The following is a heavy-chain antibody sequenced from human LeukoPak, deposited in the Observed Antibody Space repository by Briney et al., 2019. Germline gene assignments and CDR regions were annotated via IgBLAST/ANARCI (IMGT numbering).Heavy chain of an antibody. CDR3: ARFHCTRGDCNHLDT. Sequence: PSETLSLTCSVSGDSISGYYWSWIRQPPGKALEFIGHIFSTGTTAYNPSLKSRLIISVDTSKNQFSLKLTSVAAADTAIYYCARFHCTRGDCNHLDTWGQGTLVTVSS. CDR2: IFSTGTT. D-gene: IGHD2-21*02. V-gene: IGHV4-59*01. J-gene: IGHJ5*02. CDR1: GDSISGYY.